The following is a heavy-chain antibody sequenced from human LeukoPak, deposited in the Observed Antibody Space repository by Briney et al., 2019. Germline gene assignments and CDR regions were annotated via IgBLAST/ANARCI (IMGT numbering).Heavy chain of an antibody. J-gene: IGHJ4*02. Sequence: PGRSLRLSCAASGSTFDDYAMHWVRQAPGKGLEWVSGISWNSDSKRYADSVRGRFTISRDNAKNSLYLQMNSLRAEDTAVYYCARGVYDSSGPEDYWGQGTLVTVSS. CDR1: GSTFDDYA. V-gene: IGHV3-9*01. CDR3: ARGVYDSSGPEDY. CDR2: ISWNSDSK. D-gene: IGHD3-22*01.